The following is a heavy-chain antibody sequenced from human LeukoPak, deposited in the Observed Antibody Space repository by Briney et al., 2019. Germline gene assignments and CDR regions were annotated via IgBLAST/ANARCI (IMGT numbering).Heavy chain of an antibody. J-gene: IGHJ4*02. V-gene: IGHV7-4-1*02. CDR2: INTNTGNP. D-gene: IGHD6-19*01. Sequence: ASVKVSCKASGYTFTSYAMNWVRQAPGQGLEWMGWINTNTGNPTYAQGFTGRFVISLDTSVSTAYLQISSLKAEDTAVYYCAREGTIAVAGENFDYWGQGTLVTVSS. CDR1: GYTFTSYA. CDR3: AREGTIAVAGENFDY.